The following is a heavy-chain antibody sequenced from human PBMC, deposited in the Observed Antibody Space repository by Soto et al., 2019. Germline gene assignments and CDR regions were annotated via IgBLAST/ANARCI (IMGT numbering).Heavy chain of an antibody. CDR3: ARDRDYAFDY. CDR2: IRPDGSM. D-gene: IGHD2-2*01. V-gene: IGHV3-48*02. CDR1: GFTFNTYS. J-gene: IGHJ4*02. Sequence: PGGSLRLSCTATGFTFNTYSMNWVRQAPGKGLEWISYIRPDGSMHYADSVKSRFTISRDNAKNSLYLQLNSLRDEDTAVYYCARDRDYAFDYWGQGTLVTVSS.